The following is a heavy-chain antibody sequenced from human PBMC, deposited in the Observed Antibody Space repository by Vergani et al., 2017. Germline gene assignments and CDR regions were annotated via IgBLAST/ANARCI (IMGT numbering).Heavy chain of an antibody. CDR1: GFTFSNAW. D-gene: IGHD5-12*01. CDR2: IKSKTDGGTT. CDR3: ARDHSGGYKPL. Sequence: EVQLVESGGGLVKPGGSLRLSCAASGFTFSNAWMSWVRQAPGKGLEWVGRIKSKTDGGTTDYAAPVKGRFTISRDDSKNTLYLQMNSLKTEDTAVYYCARDHSGGYKPLWGQGTLVTVSS. J-gene: IGHJ4*02. V-gene: IGHV3-15*01.